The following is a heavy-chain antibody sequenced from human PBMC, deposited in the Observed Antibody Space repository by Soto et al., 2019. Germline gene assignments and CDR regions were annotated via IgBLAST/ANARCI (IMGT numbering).Heavy chain of an antibody. V-gene: IGHV4-59*01. CDR1: GDSIRPYY. CDR3: ARVTYDSFTAYSYCFDN. CDR2: VYYSGSV. J-gene: IGHJ4*02. Sequence: SETLSLTCTVSGDSIRPYYWTWIRQPPGKGLEWIGYVYYSGSVNYKSSLKSRVTMSVDTSKNQFSLRLNSVTAADTAVYYCARVTYDSFTAYSYCFDNWGQGTLVTVSS. D-gene: IGHD3-9*01.